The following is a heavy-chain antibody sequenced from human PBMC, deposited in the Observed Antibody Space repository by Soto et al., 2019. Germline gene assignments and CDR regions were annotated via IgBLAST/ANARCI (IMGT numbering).Heavy chain of an antibody. V-gene: IGHV3-23*01. J-gene: IGHJ6*02. D-gene: IGHD2-2*01. CDR3: ARARVPAAVYYYYGMDV. CDR1: GFTFSSYA. CDR2: MRGSDGST. Sequence: GGSLRLSCEASGFTFSSYAMSWVRQAPGRGLEWVSTMRGSDGSTNYADSVKGRFTISRDNSKNTLYLQMNSLRAEDTAVYYCARARVPAAVYYYYGMDVWGQGTTVTVSS.